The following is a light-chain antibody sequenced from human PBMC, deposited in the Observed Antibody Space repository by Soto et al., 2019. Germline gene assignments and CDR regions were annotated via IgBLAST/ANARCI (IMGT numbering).Light chain of an antibody. CDR1: SSDVGGYNY. Sequence: QLVLTQPASVSGSPGQSITISCTGTSSDVGGYNYVSWYQHHPGEAPKLIISEVSSRPSGVSNRFSGSKSGNTASLTISGLRAEDEADYHCSSYTISTALVFGTGTKLTVL. CDR3: SSYTISTALV. V-gene: IGLV2-14*01. CDR2: EVS. J-gene: IGLJ1*01.